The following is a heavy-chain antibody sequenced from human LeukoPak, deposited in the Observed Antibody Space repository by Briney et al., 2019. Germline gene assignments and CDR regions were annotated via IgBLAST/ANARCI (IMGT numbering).Heavy chain of an antibody. Sequence: PSETLSLTCTVSGGSISSSSYYWGWIRQPPGKGLEWIGYIYYSGSTNYNPSLKSRVTISVDTSKNQFSLKLSSVTAADTAVYYCARDGSGSYYEGYYYMDVWGKGTTVTVSS. J-gene: IGHJ6*03. D-gene: IGHD3-10*01. CDR3: ARDGSGSYYEGYYYMDV. V-gene: IGHV4-61*01. CDR1: GGSISSSSYY. CDR2: IYYSGST.